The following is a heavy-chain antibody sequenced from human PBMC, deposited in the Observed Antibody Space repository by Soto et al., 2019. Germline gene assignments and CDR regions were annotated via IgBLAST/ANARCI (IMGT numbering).Heavy chain of an antibody. CDR1: GFMFSYW. J-gene: IGHJ6*02. CDR2: INTDGSST. Sequence: GGSLRLSCAASGFMFSYWMHWVRQVPGKGLVWVSRINTDGSSTSYADSVKGRFTISRDNAKNTLYLQMNSLRAEDTAVYYCARAGYYGSGSYYNGIYYYYGMGVWGQGTTVTVSS. V-gene: IGHV3-74*01. CDR3: ARAGYYGSGSYYNGIYYYYGMGV. D-gene: IGHD3-10*01.